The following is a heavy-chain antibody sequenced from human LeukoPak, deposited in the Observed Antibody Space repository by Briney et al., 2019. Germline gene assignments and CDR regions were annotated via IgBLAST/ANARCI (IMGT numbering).Heavy chain of an antibody. CDR2: MNPNSGNT. V-gene: IGHV1-8*01. CDR3: ARKQPHTGYYYYYMDV. D-gene: IGHD6-13*01. J-gene: IGHJ6*03. Sequence: ASVKVSCKASGYTFTSYDINWVRQATGQGLEWMGWMNPNSGNTGYAQKFQGRVTMTRNTSISTAYMELSSLRSEDTAVYYCARKQPHTGYYYYYMDVWGKGTTVTVSS. CDR1: GYTFTSYD.